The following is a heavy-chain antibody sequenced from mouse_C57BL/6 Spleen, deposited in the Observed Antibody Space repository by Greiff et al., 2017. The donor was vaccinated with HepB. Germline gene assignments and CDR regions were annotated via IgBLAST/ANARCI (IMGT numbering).Heavy chain of an antibody. CDR1: GYSFTGYY. D-gene: IGHD1-1*01. J-gene: IGHJ4*01. V-gene: IGHV1-42*01. CDR2: INPSTGGT. Sequence: EVQLQQSGPELVKPGASVKISCKASGYSFTGYYMNWVKQSPEKSLEWIGEINPSTGGTTYNQKFKAKATLTVDKSSSTAYMQLKSLTSEDSAVYYCARSILYYYGSSFYYYAMDYWGQGTSVTVSS. CDR3: ARSILYYYGSSFYYYAMDY.